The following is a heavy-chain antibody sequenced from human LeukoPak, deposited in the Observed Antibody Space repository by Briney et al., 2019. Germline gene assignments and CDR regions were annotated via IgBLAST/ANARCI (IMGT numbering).Heavy chain of an antibody. CDR2: IHYSGST. J-gene: IGHJ4*02. CDR3: ASSTRWGDYDY. D-gene: IGHD3-16*01. Sequence: PSETLSLTCTVSGGSISSYYWSWLRQPPGKGLEWLGYIHYSGSTNYNPSLKSRVTISVDTSKNQFSLKLNSVTAADTAVYYCASSTRWGDYDYWGQGTLVTVSS. V-gene: IGHV4-59*01. CDR1: GGSISSYY.